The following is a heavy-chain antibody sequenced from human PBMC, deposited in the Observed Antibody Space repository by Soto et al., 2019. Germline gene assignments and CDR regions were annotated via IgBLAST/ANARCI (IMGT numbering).Heavy chain of an antibody. CDR3: ARGGYSSSVHFDY. D-gene: IGHD6-13*01. CDR1: GGSISSGGYS. J-gene: IGHJ4*02. CDR2: IYHSGST. Sequence: QLQLQESGSALVKPSQTLSLTCAVSGGSISSGGYSWSWIRQPPGKGLEWIGYIYHSGSTYYNPSLKSRVTISVDRSKNQFSLKLSSVTAADTAVYYCARGGYSSSVHFDYWGQGTLVTVSS. V-gene: IGHV4-30-2*01.